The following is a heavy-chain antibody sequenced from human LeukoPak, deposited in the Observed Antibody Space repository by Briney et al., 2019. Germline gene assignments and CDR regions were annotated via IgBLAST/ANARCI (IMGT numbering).Heavy chain of an antibody. CDR1: GGSFSGYY. V-gene: IGHV4-34*01. Sequence: SETLSLTCAVYGGSFSGYYWSWIRQPPVKGLEWIGEINHSGSTNYNPSLKSRVTISVDTSKNQFSLKLSSVTAADTAVYYCARGARCSSTSCYTVVYYYYGMDVWGQGTTVTVSS. CDR2: INHSGST. D-gene: IGHD2-2*02. J-gene: IGHJ6*02. CDR3: ARGARCSSTSCYTVVYYYYGMDV.